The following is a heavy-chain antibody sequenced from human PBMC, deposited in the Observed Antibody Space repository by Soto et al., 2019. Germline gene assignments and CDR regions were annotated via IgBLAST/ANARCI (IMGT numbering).Heavy chain of an antibody. CDR2: IYYGGST. CDR3: ARSSQSWYFDL. D-gene: IGHD4-4*01. CDR1: GGSISSGGYY. V-gene: IGHV4-31*03. Sequence: SETLSLTCTVSGGSISSGGYYWSWIRQHPGKGLEWIGYIYYGGSTYYNPSLKSRATISGDTSKNQFSLNLTSLTAADTAVYYCARSSQSWYFDLWGRGTRVT. J-gene: IGHJ2*01.